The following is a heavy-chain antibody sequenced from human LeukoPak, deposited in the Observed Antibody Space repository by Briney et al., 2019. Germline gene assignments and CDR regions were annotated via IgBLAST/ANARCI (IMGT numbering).Heavy chain of an antibody. CDR2: IYYSGST. CDR3: ARGYSSSWYRFYDY. CDR1: GGSISSYY. D-gene: IGHD6-13*01. Sequence: SETLSLTCTVSGGSISSYYWSWIRQPPGKGLEWIGYIYYSGSTNYNPSLKSRVTISVDTSKNQFYLKLSSVTAADTAVYYCARGYSSSWYRFYDYWGQGTLVTVSS. V-gene: IGHV4-59*01. J-gene: IGHJ4*02.